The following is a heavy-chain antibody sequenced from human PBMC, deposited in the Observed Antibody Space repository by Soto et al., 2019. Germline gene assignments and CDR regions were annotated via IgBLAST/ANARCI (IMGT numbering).Heavy chain of an antibody. D-gene: IGHD5-12*01. Sequence: QVQLVQSGAEVKKPGSSVTVSCKASGGTFSSYTISWVRQAPGPGLEWMGGIIPIFGTANYAQKFQGRVTITADESARTAYMELSSLRSADTAVYYCARGNHRWLQLWYFDLWGRGTLVTFSS. CDR1: GGTFSSYT. V-gene: IGHV1-69*12. CDR3: ARGNHRWLQLWYFDL. J-gene: IGHJ2*01. CDR2: IIPIFGTA.